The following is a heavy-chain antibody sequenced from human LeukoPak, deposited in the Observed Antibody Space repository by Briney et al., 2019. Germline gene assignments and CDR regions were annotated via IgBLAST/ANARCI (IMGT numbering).Heavy chain of an antibody. CDR3: AKVHYTASFPGSFPGRNYFDS. CDR1: GFAFSGYA. CDR2: IGARGDVT. V-gene: IGHV3-23*01. Sequence: PGGSLRLSCTVSGFAFSGYAMSWVRQAPEKGPDWVSSIGARGDVTYSADSVKGRFTISRDNSKRTLFLQMNSLRAEDTAVYYCAKVHYTASFPGSFPGRNYFDSWGQGSLVTVSP. J-gene: IGHJ4*02. D-gene: IGHD1-26*01.